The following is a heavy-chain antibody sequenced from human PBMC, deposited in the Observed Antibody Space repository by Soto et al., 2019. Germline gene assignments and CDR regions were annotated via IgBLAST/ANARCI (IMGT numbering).Heavy chain of an antibody. CDR3: AKDFPGYSSSWLRRHFDY. CDR2: ISGSGGST. CDR1: GFTFSSYA. D-gene: IGHD6-13*01. V-gene: IGHV3-23*01. Sequence: GGSLRLSCAASGFTFSSYAMSWVRQAPGKGLEWVSAISGSGGSTYYADSVKGRFTISRDNSKNTLYLQMNSLRAEDTAVYYCAKDFPGYSSSWLRRHFDYWGQGTLVTVSS. J-gene: IGHJ4*02.